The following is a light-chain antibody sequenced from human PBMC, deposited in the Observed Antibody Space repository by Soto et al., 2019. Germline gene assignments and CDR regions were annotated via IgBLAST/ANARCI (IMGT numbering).Light chain of an antibody. CDR3: QPYNNWPLT. V-gene: IGKV3D-15*01. Sequence: EIVLTQSPATLSLSPWERATLSCRASQSVSSYLAWYQQKPGQAPRLLIYGASSRATGIPARFSGSRSGPEFTLTINSLQSEDFAIYYCQPYNNWPLTFGGGTKVDIK. CDR2: GAS. CDR1: QSVSSY. J-gene: IGKJ4*01.